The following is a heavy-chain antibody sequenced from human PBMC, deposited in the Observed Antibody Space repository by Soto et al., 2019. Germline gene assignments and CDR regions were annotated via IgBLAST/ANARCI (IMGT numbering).Heavy chain of an antibody. CDR3: ATDSGASSWYSYYYGMDV. V-gene: IGHV1-24*01. J-gene: IGHJ6*02. D-gene: IGHD6-13*01. Sequence: ASVKVSCKVSGYSLTELSMHWVRKAPGKGLEWMGGFDPEDGETIYAQKFQGRVTMTEDTSTDTAYMELSSLRSEDTAVYYCATDSGASSWYSYYYGMDVWGQGTTVTVSS. CDR2: FDPEDGET. CDR1: GYSLTELS.